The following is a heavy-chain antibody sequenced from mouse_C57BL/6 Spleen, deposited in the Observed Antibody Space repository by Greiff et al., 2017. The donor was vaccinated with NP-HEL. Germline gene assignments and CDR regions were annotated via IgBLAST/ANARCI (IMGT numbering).Heavy chain of an antibody. CDR1: GFSLTSYG. D-gene: IGHD1-1*01. CDR3: ARHDYGSSYAMDY. CDR2: IWSDGST. V-gene: IGHV2-6-1*01. Sequence: QVQLKQSGPGLVAPSQSLSITCTVSGFSLTSYGVHWVRQPPGKGLEWLVVIWSDGSTTYNSALKSRLSISKDNSKSQDFLKMNSLQTDDTAMYYCARHDYGSSYAMDYWGQGTSVTVSS. J-gene: IGHJ4*01.